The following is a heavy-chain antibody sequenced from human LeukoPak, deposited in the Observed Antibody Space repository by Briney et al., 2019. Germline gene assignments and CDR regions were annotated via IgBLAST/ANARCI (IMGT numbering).Heavy chain of an antibody. CDR1: GYTFTGYY. CDR2: ISGYTGHT. D-gene: IGHD3-10*01. CDR3: AREGDYYGSGSQKGYYYYMDV. Sequence: ASVKVSCKASGYTFTGYYMHWVRQAPGQGLEWVGWISGYTGHTENAQKFQGRVTMTTDTSTSTAYMELRSLRSDDTAVYYCAREGDYYGSGSQKGYYYYMDVWGKGTTVTVSS. V-gene: IGHV1-18*04. J-gene: IGHJ6*03.